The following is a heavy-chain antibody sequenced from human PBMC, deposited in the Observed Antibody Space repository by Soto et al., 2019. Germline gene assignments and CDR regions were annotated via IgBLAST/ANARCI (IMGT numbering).Heavy chain of an antibody. J-gene: IGHJ5*02. V-gene: IGHV1-69*13. CDR2: IIPIFGTA. CDR3: ARGYDFSSFDP. Sequence: ASVKVSCKASGYTFTSHGISWVRQAPGQGLEWMGGIIPIFGTANYAQKFQGRVTITADESTSTAYMELSSLRSEDTAVYYCARGYDFSSFDPWGQGTLVTVSS. D-gene: IGHD3-3*01. CDR1: GYTFTSHG.